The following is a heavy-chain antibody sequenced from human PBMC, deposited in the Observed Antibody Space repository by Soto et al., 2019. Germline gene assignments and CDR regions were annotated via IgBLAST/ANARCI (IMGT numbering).Heavy chain of an antibody. V-gene: IGHV4-39*01. CDR3: ARRGQRRGGRMDV. D-gene: IGHD3-10*01. J-gene: IGHJ6*02. CDR1: GGSISSSSYY. CDR2: IYYSGST. Sequence: QLQLQESGPGLVKPSETLSLTCTVSGGSISSSSYYWGWIRQPPGKGLEWIGSIYYSGSTYYNPSLKSRVTISVDTSKNQFSLKLSSVTAADTAVYYCARRGQRRGGRMDVWGQGTTVTVSS.